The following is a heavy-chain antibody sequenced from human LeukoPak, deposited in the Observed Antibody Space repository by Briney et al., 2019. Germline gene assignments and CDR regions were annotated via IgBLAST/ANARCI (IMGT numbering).Heavy chain of an antibody. CDR1: GYTFTDYS. Sequence: ASVKVSCKASGYTFTDYSMHWVRQAPGQGLEWMGWINPNSGGTNYQGRVTMTRDTSISTAYMELSGLRSDDTAVFYCARNTYYYDNSAGTFDFWGQGTLVTVSS. V-gene: IGHV1-2*02. J-gene: IGHJ4*02. CDR2: INPNSGGT. CDR3: ARNTYYYDNSAGTFDF. D-gene: IGHD3-22*01.